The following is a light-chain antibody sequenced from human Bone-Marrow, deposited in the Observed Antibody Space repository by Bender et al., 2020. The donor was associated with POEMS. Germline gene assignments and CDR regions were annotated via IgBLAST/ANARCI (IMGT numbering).Light chain of an antibody. CDR1: SGSVSTTYY. J-gene: IGLJ3*02. V-gene: IGLV8-61*01. CDR2: ATN. Sequence: QTVVTQEPSLSVIPGGTVTLTCGLTSGSVSTTYYPSWYQQTPGQAPRTLIYATNTRSSGVPDRFSGSILGNKAALTITGAQADDESVYYCVLFMGSGLWAFGGGTKLTVL. CDR3: VLFMGSGLWA.